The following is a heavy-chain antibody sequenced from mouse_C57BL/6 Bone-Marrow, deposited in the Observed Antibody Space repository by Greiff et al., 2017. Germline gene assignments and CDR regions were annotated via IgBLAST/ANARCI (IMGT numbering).Heavy chain of an antibody. V-gene: IGHV1-69*01. CDR1: GYTFTSYW. J-gene: IGHJ2*01. CDR2: IDPSGSTT. CDR3: ARWGGHYFDY. Sequence: QVQLQQPGAELVLPGASVKLSCKASGYTFTSYWMHWVKQRPGQGLEWIGEIDPSGSTTNYNQKFKGKSTLTVDKSSSTAYMQLSSLTSEDSAVYYGARWGGHYFDYWGQGTTVTVSS.